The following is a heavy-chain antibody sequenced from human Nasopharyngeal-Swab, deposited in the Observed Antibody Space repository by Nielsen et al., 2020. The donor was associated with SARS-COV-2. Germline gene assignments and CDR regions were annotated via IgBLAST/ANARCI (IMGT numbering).Heavy chain of an antibody. D-gene: IGHD3-16*01. J-gene: IGHJ4*01. CDR2: ISSAGIST. CDR3: AKDPWGAVYYYFED. CDR1: GFSFSNCA. V-gene: IGHV3-23*01. Sequence: GGSLRLSCAASGFSFSNCAMSWDRQAPGKGLEWVSTISSAGISTYYADSVKGRFTVSRDNSKNTLYLQLNSLRAEDTAVYYCAKDPWGAVYYYFEDWGHGTLVTVSS.